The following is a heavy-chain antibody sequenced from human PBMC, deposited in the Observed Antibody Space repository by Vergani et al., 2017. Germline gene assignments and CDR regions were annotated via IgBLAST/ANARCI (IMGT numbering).Heavy chain of an antibody. J-gene: IGHJ6*02. D-gene: IGHD3-16*01. Sequence: QVQLQESGPGLVKPPGTLSLTCAVSGGSLSSSNWWSWVRQPPGKGLEWIGEIYHSGSTNYNPSLKSRVTISVDKSKNQFSLKLSSVTAADTAVYYCARAGWGSYSFDGMDVWGQGTTVTVSS. CDR2: IYHSGST. CDR3: ARAGWGSYSFDGMDV. V-gene: IGHV4-4*03. CDR1: GGSLSSSNW.